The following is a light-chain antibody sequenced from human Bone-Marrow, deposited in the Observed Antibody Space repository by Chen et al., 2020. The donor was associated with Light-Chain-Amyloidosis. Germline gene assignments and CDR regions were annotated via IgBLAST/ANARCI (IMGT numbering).Light chain of an antibody. CDR1: ESLLYRSNNKNY. V-gene: IGKV4-1*01. CDR3: QQYYSTPYT. CDR2: WAS. Sequence: DIVMTQSPDSLAVSLGERATINCKSSESLLYRSNNKNYLGWYQQKPGQSPKLLMYWASTRESGVPDRISGSESGTDFTLTISSLQAEDVAVYYCQQYYSTPYTFGQGTKLEIQ. J-gene: IGKJ2*01.